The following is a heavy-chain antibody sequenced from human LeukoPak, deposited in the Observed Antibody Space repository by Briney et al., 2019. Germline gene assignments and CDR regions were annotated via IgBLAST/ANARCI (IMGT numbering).Heavy chain of an antibody. J-gene: IGHJ4*02. CDR1: GFTFDDYG. CDR2: INWNGGST. Sequence: GGSLRLSCAASGFTFDDYGISWVRQAPGKGLEWVPGINWNGGSTGYADSVKGRFTISRDNAKNSLYLQMNSLRAEDTALYYCARSEERYCSSTSCHLIDYWGQGTLVTVSS. D-gene: IGHD2-2*01. CDR3: ARSEERYCSSTSCHLIDY. V-gene: IGHV3-20*04.